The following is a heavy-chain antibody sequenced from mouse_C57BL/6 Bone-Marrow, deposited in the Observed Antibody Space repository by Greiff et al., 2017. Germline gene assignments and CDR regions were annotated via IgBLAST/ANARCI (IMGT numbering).Heavy chain of an antibody. V-gene: IGHV1-4*01. D-gene: IGHD1-1*01. Sequence: LQQSGAELARPGASVKMSCKASGYTFTSYTMHWVKQRPGQGLEWIGYINPSSGYTKYNQKFKDKATLTADKSSSTAYMQLSSLTSEDSAVYYCARAGNYYYGSDYAMDYWGQGTSVTVSS. CDR1: GYTFTSYT. CDR3: ARAGNYYYGSDYAMDY. CDR2: INPSSGYT. J-gene: IGHJ4*01.